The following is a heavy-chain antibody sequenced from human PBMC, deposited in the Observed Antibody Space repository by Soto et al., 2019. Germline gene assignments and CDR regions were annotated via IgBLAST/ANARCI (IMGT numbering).Heavy chain of an antibody. V-gene: IGHV3-7*02. J-gene: IGHJ4*02. CDR3: ASNSWSGGIDW. Sequence: EVQLVESGGGLVQPGGSLRLSCAASGFSFSTYWMSWVRQAPGKGLEWVANIKQDGSEKYFGDSVKGRFTISRDNAKSTLSLQMNSLSDEDTAVYYCASNSWSGGIDWWGQGTLVTVSS. CDR2: IKQDGSEK. CDR1: GFSFSTYW. D-gene: IGHD6-13*01.